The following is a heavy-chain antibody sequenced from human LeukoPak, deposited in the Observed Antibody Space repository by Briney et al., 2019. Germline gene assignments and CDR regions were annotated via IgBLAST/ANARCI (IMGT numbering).Heavy chain of an antibody. V-gene: IGHV1-18*04. CDR3: ARDACPYSSSCHMDV. CDR1: GYTFTSYG. D-gene: IGHD6-13*01. CDR2: ISAYNGNT. Sequence: ASVKVSCKASGYTFTSYGISWVRQAPGQGLEWMGWISAYNGNTNYVQKLQGRVTMTTDTSTSTAYMELRSLRSDDTAVYYCARDACPYSSSCHMDVWGKGTTVTVSS. J-gene: IGHJ6*04.